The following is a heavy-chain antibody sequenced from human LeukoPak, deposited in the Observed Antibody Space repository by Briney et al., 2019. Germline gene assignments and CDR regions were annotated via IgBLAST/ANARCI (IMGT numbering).Heavy chain of an antibody. CDR3: ARNRYCSSTSCHAGILDY. CDR1: GFTFSTYS. V-gene: IGHV3-48*01. D-gene: IGHD2-2*01. J-gene: IGHJ4*02. CDR2: ISSIPSTV. Sequence: GGSLRLSCAASGFTFSTYSMNWVRQAPGKGLEWVSYISSIPSTVYYADSVKGRFTISRDNSKNTLYLQMNSLRAEDTAVYYCARNRYCSSTSCHAGILDYWGQGTLVTVSS.